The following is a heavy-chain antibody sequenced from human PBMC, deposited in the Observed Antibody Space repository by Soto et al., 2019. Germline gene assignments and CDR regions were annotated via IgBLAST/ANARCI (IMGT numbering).Heavy chain of an antibody. CDR1: GGSINNYY. CDR3: ARLGGYYQAFDQ. J-gene: IGHJ4*02. D-gene: IGHD3-22*01. V-gene: IGHV4-59*08. Sequence: SETLSLTCTVSGGSINNYYWSWFRQPPGKGLEWIGYIYYSGSTSYIPSLKSRVTISVDRSKNQFFLKLNSVTAADTAVYYCARLGGYYQAFDQWGQGSLVTVSS. CDR2: IYYSGST.